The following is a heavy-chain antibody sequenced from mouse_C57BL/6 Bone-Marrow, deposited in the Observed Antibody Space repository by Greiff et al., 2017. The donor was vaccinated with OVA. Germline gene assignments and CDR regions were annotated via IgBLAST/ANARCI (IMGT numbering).Heavy chain of an antibody. CDR2: IHPNSGST. CDR3: ARNVGDWYFDV. Sequence: QVQLQQSGAELVKPGASVNSSCKASGYTFTSYWMHWVKQRPGQGLEWIGMIHPNSGSTNYNEKFKSKATLTVDKSSSTAYMQLSSLTSEDSAVYYCARNVGDWYFDVWGTGTTVTVSS. J-gene: IGHJ1*03. CDR1: GYTFTSYW. V-gene: IGHV1-64*01.